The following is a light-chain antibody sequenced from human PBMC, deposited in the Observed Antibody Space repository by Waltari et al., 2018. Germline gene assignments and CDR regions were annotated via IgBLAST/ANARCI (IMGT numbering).Light chain of an antibody. J-gene: IGKJ3*01. V-gene: IGKV1D-12*01. CDR1: QGISIW. CDR2: AAS. Sequence: DIQMTQSRSSVSASVGDRVTITCRASQGISIWLAWYQQKPGKAPKLLIYAASSLQSGVPSRFSGSGSGTDFTLTINSLQPEDFATYYCQQATSFPITFGPGTKVDIK. CDR3: QQATSFPIT.